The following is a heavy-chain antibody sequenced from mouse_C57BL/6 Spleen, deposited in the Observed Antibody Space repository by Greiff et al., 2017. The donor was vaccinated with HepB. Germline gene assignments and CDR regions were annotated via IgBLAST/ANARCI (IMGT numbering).Heavy chain of an antibody. D-gene: IGHD1-1*01. CDR3: AREPLYYYGSSHYAMDY. CDR1: GYSITSGYY. Sequence: DVQLQESGPGLVKPSQSLSLTCSVTGYSITSGYYWNWIRQFPGNKLEWMGYISYDGSNNYNPSLKNRISITRDTSKNQFFLKLNSVTTEDTATYYCAREPLYYYGSSHYAMDYWGQGTS. CDR2: ISYDGSN. V-gene: IGHV3-6*01. J-gene: IGHJ4*01.